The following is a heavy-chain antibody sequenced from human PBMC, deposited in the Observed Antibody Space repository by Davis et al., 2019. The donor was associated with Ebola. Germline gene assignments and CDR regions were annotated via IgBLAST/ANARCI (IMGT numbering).Heavy chain of an antibody. Sequence: AASVKVSCKASGGTFSSYAISWVRQAPGQGLEWMGGIIPIFGTANYAQKFQGRVTITADESTSTAYMELSSLRSEDTAVYYCARGGDRTITIFGVVIPPARGYWFDPWGQGTLVTVSS. CDR3: ARGGDRTITIFGVVIPPARGYWFDP. J-gene: IGHJ5*02. CDR1: GGTFSSYA. D-gene: IGHD3-3*01. V-gene: IGHV1-69*13. CDR2: IIPIFGTA.